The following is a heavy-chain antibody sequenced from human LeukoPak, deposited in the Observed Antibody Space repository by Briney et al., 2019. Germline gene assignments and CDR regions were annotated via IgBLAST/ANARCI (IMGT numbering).Heavy chain of an antibody. CDR3: ARGRAAAGTSSRGIDY. CDR1: GFSFYRYS. CDR2: ITGRSSYI. D-gene: IGHD6-13*01. V-gene: IGHV3-21*01. Sequence: GGSLTLSCATAGFSFYRYSLIWVRQAPGKGLEWVASITGRSSYIYYADSVKGRFTVSRDNAKKSLYLRMSSLRVEDTAVYYCARGRAAAGTSSRGIDYWGQGTLVTVSS. J-gene: IGHJ4*02.